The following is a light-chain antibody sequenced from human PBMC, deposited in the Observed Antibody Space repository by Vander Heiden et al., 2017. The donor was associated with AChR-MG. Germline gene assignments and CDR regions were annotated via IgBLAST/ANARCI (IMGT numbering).Light chain of an antibody. CDR3: SSYTSSSTLYYV. CDR1: SSDVGGYNY. J-gene: IGLJ1*01. V-gene: IGLV2-14*03. Sequence: QSALTQPASVSGSPGQSITISCTGTSSDVGGYNYVSWYQKHPGKAPKLMIDDVSNRPSGVSNRFSGSKSGNTASLTISGLQAEDEADYYCSSYTSSSTLYYVFGTGTKVTVL. CDR2: DVS.